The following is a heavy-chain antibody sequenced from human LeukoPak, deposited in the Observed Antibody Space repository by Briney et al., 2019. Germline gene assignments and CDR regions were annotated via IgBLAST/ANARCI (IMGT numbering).Heavy chain of an antibody. V-gene: IGHV3-73*01. J-gene: IGHJ4*02. Sequence: GGSLRLSCAASGFTFSGSAMHWVRQASGKGLEWVGRIRSKANSYATAYAASVKGRFTISRDDSKNTAYLQMNSLKTEDTAVYYCTRQSDQTYYYDSSGYPSFDYWGQGTLVTVSS. CDR2: IRSKANSYAT. D-gene: IGHD3-22*01. CDR3: TRQSDQTYYYDSSGYPSFDY. CDR1: GFTFSGSA.